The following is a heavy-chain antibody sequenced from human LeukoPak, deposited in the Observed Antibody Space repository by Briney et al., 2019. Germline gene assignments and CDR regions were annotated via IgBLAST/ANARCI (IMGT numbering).Heavy chain of an antibody. CDR3: ARASRYYDSSGSHQTNPFDY. V-gene: IGHV4-59*01. D-gene: IGHD3-22*01. CDR2: IYYSGST. J-gene: IGHJ4*02. Sequence: SETLSLTCTVSGGSISSYYWSWIRQPPGKGLEWIGYIYYSGSTNYNPSLKSRVTISVDTSKNQFSLKLSSVTAADTAVYYCARASRYYDSSGSHQTNPFDYWGQGTLVTVSS. CDR1: GGSISSYY.